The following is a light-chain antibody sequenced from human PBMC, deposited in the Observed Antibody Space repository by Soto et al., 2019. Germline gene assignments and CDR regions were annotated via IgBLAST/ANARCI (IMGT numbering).Light chain of an antibody. V-gene: IGKV3-15*01. J-gene: IGKJ1*01. Sequence: EIVMTQSPATLSMSPGERATLSCSASQSVTSNLAWYQQKHGQAPRLLIYGASTRATGVPARFSGSGSGTEFTLNISSVESEDFAVYYCQQYNNWPPWTFGQGTKVEIK. CDR3: QQYNNWPPWT. CDR1: QSVTSN. CDR2: GAS.